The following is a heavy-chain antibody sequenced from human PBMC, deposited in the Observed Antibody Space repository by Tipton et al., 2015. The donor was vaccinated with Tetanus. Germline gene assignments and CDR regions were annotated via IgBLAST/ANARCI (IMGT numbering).Heavy chain of an antibody. Sequence: VQLVQSGAEVKKPGESLRISCEGSGYNFNLYWIAWVRQMPGKGLEWMGIIYPGDSDTTYSPSFEGQVTISADKSTSTAYLQWSSLKASDVGMYCCARRLGPYTRDQIWYFDLWGRGTLVTVAS. D-gene: IGHD3-16*01. J-gene: IGHJ2*01. V-gene: IGHV5-51*01. CDR1: GYNFNLYW. CDR2: IYPGDSDT. CDR3: ARRLGPYTRDQIWYFDL.